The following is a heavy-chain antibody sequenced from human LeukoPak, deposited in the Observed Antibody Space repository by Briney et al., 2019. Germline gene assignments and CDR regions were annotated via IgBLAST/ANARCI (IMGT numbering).Heavy chain of an antibody. D-gene: IGHD3-22*01. CDR1: GFTFRSYA. CDR3: AKKTYYYDSSGPRYNWFDP. J-gene: IGHJ5*02. V-gene: IGHV3-23*01. CDR2: ISGSGGST. Sequence: PGGSLRLSCEASGFTFRSYAMSWVRQAPGKGLEWVSAISGSGGSTYYADSVKGRFTISRDNSKNTLYLQMNSLRAEDTAVYYCAKKTYYYDSSGPRYNWFDPWGQGTLVTVSS.